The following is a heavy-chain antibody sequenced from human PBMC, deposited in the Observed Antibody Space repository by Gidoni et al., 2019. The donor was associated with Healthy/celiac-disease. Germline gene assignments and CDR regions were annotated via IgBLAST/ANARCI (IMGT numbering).Heavy chain of an antibody. J-gene: IGHJ4*02. CDR2: INHSGST. Sequence: QVQLQQWGAGLLKPSETLSLTCAVYGGSFSGYYWSWIRQPPGKGLEWIGEINHSGSTNYNPSLKSRVTISVDTSKNQFSLKLSSVTAADTAVYYCARGQATRRGIAAALDYWGQGTLVTVSS. D-gene: IGHD6-13*01. V-gene: IGHV4-34*01. CDR1: GGSFSGYY. CDR3: ARGQATRRGIAAALDY.